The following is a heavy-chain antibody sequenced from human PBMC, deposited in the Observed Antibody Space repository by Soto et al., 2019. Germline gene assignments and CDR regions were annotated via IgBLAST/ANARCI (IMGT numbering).Heavy chain of an antibody. CDR1: SGSISSSNW. CDR2: IYHSGST. J-gene: IGHJ6*03. CDR3: ARRTIAYYYMDV. D-gene: IGHD2-21*01. V-gene: IGHV4-4*02. Sequence: SETLCLTWAVSSGSISSSNWWSWVRQPPGKGLEWIGEIYHSGSTNYNPSLKSRVTISVDKSKNQFSLKLSSVTAADTAVYYCARRTIAYYYMDVWGKGTTVTVSS.